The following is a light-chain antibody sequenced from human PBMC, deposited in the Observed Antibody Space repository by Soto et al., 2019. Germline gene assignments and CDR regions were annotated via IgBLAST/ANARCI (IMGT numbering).Light chain of an antibody. CDR2: DVT. Sequence: QSVLTQPASVSDSPGQSITISCTGTSSDVGGSNHVSWYQQHPGKAPKLMLYDVTNRPSGVSHRFSGSKSGSTASLIISGLQAEDEADYYCVSFTSSTTYVFGTGTQLTVL. J-gene: IGLJ1*01. V-gene: IGLV2-14*01. CDR3: VSFTSSTTYV. CDR1: SSDVGGSNH.